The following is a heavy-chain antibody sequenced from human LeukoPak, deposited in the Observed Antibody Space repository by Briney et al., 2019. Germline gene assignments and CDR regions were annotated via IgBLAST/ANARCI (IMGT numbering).Heavy chain of an antibody. D-gene: IGHD1-26*01. CDR2: INHSGST. CDR3: ARPFSGSLYYYGMDV. Sequence: SETLSLTCAVYGGSFSGYYWSWIRQPPGKGLEWIGEINHSGSTNYNPSLKSRVTISVDTSKNQFSLKLSSVTAADTAVYYCARPFSGSLYYYGMDVWGQGTTVTVSS. CDR1: GGSFSGYY. V-gene: IGHV4-34*01. J-gene: IGHJ6*02.